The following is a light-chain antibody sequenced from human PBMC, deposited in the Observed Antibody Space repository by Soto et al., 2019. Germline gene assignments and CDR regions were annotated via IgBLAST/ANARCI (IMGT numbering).Light chain of an antibody. Sequence: DIQMTQSPYSLSAAVGDRVTIACRASQNINTYLNWYQQKPGKAPKLLIFDAASLQSGVPSRFSGGGSRTDFTLTITSLQPEDFATYYCQQLNSYPSITFGPGTKVDIK. J-gene: IGKJ3*01. V-gene: IGKV1-39*01. CDR3: QQLNSYPSIT. CDR2: DAA. CDR1: QNINTY.